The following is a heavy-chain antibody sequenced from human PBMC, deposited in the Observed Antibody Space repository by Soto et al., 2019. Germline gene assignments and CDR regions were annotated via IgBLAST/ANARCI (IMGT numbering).Heavy chain of an antibody. D-gene: IGHD4-17*01. V-gene: IGHV3-21*01. CDR1: GFTFSSYS. Sequence: PGGSLSLSCAASGFTFSSYSMNWVRQAPGKGLEWVSSISSSSSYIYYADSVKGRFTISRDNAKNSLYLQINSLRAEDTAVYYCASATVTLDYWGQGTLVTVS. CDR2: ISSSSSYI. CDR3: ASATVTLDY. J-gene: IGHJ4*02.